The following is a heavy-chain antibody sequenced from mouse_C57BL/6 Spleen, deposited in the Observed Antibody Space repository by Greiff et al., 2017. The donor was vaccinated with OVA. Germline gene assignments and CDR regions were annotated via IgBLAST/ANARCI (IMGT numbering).Heavy chain of an antibody. CDR3: ATSTVVADY. CDR1: GYTFTDYN. D-gene: IGHD1-1*01. V-gene: IGHV1-22*01. J-gene: IGHJ2*01. CDR2: INPNNGGT. Sequence: SGPELVKPGASVKMSCKASGYTFTDYNMHWVKQSHGKSLEWIGYINPNNGGTSYNQKFKGKATLTVNKSSSTAYMELRSLTSEDSAVYYCATSTVVADYWGQGTTLTVSS.